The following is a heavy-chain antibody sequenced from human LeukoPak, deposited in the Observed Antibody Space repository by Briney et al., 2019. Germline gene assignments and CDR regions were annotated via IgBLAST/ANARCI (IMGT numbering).Heavy chain of an antibody. V-gene: IGHV3-74*01. CDR2: IKSDGST. CDR1: GFTFSSYW. Sequence: GESLRLSCAASGFTFSSYWMHWVRQAPGKGLVWVSRIKSDGSTRYADPVKGRFTVSRDNAKNTVSLQMNSLRAEDTGVYYCARAPSEIGGYYPEYFRHWGQGTLVIVSS. D-gene: IGHD3-22*01. J-gene: IGHJ1*01. CDR3: ARAPSEIGGYYPEYFRH.